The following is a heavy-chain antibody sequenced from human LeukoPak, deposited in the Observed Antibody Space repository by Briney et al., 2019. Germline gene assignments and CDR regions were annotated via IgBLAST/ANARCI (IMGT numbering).Heavy chain of an antibody. CDR1: VYNFSIYG. Sequence: ASVKVSCKASVYNFSIYGIGWVRQAPRQGLEWMGWITAGNGSTNYAQKVQGRVTMTTDTSTSTAYMELRSLRSDDTAVYFCARDLARGYSYGYNAFDIWGQGTMVTVSS. CDR3: ARDLARGYSYGYNAFDI. CDR2: ITAGNGST. V-gene: IGHV1-18*01. D-gene: IGHD5-18*01. J-gene: IGHJ3*02.